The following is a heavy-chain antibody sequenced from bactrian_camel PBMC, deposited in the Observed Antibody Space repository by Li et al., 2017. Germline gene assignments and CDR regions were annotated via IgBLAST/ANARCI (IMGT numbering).Heavy chain of an antibody. CDR3: AAAYLPYGGSLGGFGY. CDR2: IRLDGLI. J-gene: IGHJ6*01. V-gene: IGHV3S55*01. Sequence: HVQLVESGGGSVQAGGSLNLSCEVSGYSFSTCGLGWYRRAPGKERELVATIRLDGLIVYADSVKGRFTISKDNAKNTLSLQMNSLKPEDTAVYYCAAAYLPYGGSLGGFGYWGQGTQVTVS. CDR1: GYSFSTCG. D-gene: IGHD2*01.